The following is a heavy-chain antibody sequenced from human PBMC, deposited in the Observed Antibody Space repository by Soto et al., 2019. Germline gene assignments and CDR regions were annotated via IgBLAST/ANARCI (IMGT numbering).Heavy chain of an antibody. Sequence: EVQMLESGGGLVQPGGSLRLSCAASGFTFNSYAMSWVRQAPGKGLEWVSTISGSGAYTYYADSVKGRFTISRDNSKNTLFLQMNNLRAEDTAVYYCAKVASCTNGVCYADYYYGMDVW. CDR3: AKVASCTNGVCYADYYYGMDV. CDR2: ISGSGAYT. V-gene: IGHV3-23*01. CDR1: GFTFNSYA. D-gene: IGHD2-8*01. J-gene: IGHJ6*01.